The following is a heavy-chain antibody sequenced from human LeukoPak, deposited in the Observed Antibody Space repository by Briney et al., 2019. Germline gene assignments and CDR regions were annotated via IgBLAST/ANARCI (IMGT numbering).Heavy chain of an antibody. CDR2: IYYSGST. J-gene: IGHJ4*02. D-gene: IGHD6-13*01. CDR3: ARDYSSSWYHFDY. Sequence: SETLSLTCTVSGGSISSHYWSWIRQPPGKGLEWIGYIYYSGSTNYNPSLKSRVTISVDTSKNRFSLKLSSVTAADTAVYYCARDYSSSWYHFDYWGQGTLVTVSS. CDR1: GGSISSHY. V-gene: IGHV4-59*11.